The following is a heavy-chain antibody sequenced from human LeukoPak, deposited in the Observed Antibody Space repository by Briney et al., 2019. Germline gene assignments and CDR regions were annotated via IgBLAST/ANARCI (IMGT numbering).Heavy chain of an antibody. Sequence: GGSLRLSCAASGFTFSDYYMSWIRQAPGKGLEWVSAISGSGGSTYYADSVKGRFTISRDNSKNTLYLQMNSLRAEDTAVYYCAKDSGVVPAAISPRFDYWGQGTLVTVSS. J-gene: IGHJ4*02. CDR3: AKDSGVVPAAISPRFDY. V-gene: IGHV3-23*01. CDR1: GFTFSDYY. CDR2: ISGSGGST. D-gene: IGHD2-2*01.